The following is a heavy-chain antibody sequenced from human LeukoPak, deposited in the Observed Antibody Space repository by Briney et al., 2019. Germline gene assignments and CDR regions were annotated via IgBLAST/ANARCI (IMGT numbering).Heavy chain of an antibody. CDR2: IFHTGHT. D-gene: IGHD3-10*01. J-gene: IGHJ4*02. CDR3: ARGFYGAGSHFDY. V-gene: IGHV4-30-2*01. CDR1: GGSISSGDFP. Sequence: SETLSLTCAVSGGSISSGDFPWSWIRQPPEKGLEWIGYIFHTGHTSYNPSLKSRVTISVDMSKNQLSLRLTSVTAADTAVYYCARGFYGAGSHFDYWGQGTLVTVSS.